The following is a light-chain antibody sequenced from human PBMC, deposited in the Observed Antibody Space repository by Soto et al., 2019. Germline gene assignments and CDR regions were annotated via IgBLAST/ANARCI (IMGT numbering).Light chain of an antibody. CDR1: ESISRN. CDR3: QQYMNWPPLT. J-gene: IGKJ3*01. Sequence: EIVMTQSPATLSVSPGERVTLSCRASESISRNLAWYQQKPGQAPRLLIYGASSRDTGVPARFSGGGSGTEFTLTISSLQSEDSAVYFCQQYMNWPPLTFGPGPKWMS. V-gene: IGKV3-15*01. CDR2: GAS.